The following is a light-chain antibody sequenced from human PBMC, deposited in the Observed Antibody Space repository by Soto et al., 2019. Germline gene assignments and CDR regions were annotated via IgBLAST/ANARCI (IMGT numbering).Light chain of an antibody. J-gene: IGKJ5*01. V-gene: IGKV3-20*01. CDR2: GAS. CDR3: QQYEKWPPSIT. CDR1: QSISSSY. Sequence: EIVLTQSPGTLSLSPGERATLSCRASQSISSSYLAWYQQKPGQAPRLLIYGASTRATGIPDRFSGSGSGTDFTLTISRLESEDFAVYYCQQYEKWPPSITFGQGTRLEIK.